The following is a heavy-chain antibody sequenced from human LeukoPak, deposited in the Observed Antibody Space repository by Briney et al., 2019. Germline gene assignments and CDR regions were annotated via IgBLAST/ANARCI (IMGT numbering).Heavy chain of an antibody. D-gene: IGHD3-9*01. CDR3: ARNFDWSPYYFDY. Sequence: SETLSLTCAVYGGSFSGYYWSWIRQPPGKGLEWIGEINHSGSTNYNPSLKSRVTISVDTSKNQFSLKLSSVTAADTAVYYCARNFDWSPYYFDYWGQGTLVTVSS. CDR1: GGSFSGYY. CDR2: INHSGST. J-gene: IGHJ4*02. V-gene: IGHV4-34*01.